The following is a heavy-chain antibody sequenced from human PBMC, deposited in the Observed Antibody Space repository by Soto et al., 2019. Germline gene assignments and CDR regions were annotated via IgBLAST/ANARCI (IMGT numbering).Heavy chain of an antibody. V-gene: IGHV1-69*08. CDR2: IIPILGIA. D-gene: IGHD3-10*01. CDR3: ARDRGSGSYDY. Sequence: QVQLVQSGAEVKKPGSSVKVSCKASGGTFSSYTISWVRQAPGQGLEWMGRIIPILGIANYAQKFQGRVTITADKPTSTAYMELSSLRSEDTAVYYCARDRGSGSYDYWGQGTLVTVSS. CDR1: GGTFSSYT. J-gene: IGHJ4*02.